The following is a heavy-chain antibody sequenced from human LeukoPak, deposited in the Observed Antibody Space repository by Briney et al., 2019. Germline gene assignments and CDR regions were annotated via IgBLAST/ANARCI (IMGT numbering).Heavy chain of an antibody. CDR2: IYYSGST. CDR3: ARGIRQNYDYVWGSYRLFYYYMDV. CDR1: GGSISSGGYY. Sequence: SQTLSLTCTVSGGSISSGGYYWSWIRQHPGKGLEWIGYIYYSGSTYYNPSLKSRVTISVDTSKNQFSLKLSSVTAADTAVYYCARGIRQNYDYVWGSYRLFYYYMDVWGKGTTVTVSS. D-gene: IGHD3-16*02. V-gene: IGHV4-31*03. J-gene: IGHJ6*03.